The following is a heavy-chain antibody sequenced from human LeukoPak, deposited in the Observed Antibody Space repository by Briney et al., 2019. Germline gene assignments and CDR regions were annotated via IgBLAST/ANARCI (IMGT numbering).Heavy chain of an antibody. V-gene: IGHV3-23*01. D-gene: IGHD3/OR15-3a*01. CDR2: ISAGGDST. Sequence: PGGSLRLSCATSGFTFSNYGMAWVRQTPGKGLDWVSAISAGGDSTYYADSVKGRFTISRDSSKNTLYLQMNSLSADDTAVYYCAKESRDFAPDSWGQGTLVTVSP. J-gene: IGHJ4*02. CDR1: GFTFSNYG. CDR3: AKESRDFAPDS.